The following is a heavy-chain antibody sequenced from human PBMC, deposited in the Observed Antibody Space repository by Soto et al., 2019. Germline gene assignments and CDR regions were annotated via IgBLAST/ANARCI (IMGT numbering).Heavy chain of an antibody. D-gene: IGHD2-2*01. CDR1: GFTFSSYG. V-gene: IGHV3-30*18. J-gene: IGHJ6*02. Sequence: QVQLVESGGGVVQPGRSRRVSCAASGFTFSSYGMHWVRQAPGKGLEWVAVISYDGSNKYYADSVKGRFTISRDNSKNTLYLQMNSLRAEDTAVYYCAKTIQRDYYGMDVWGQGTTVTVSS. CDR2: ISYDGSNK. CDR3: AKTIQRDYYGMDV.